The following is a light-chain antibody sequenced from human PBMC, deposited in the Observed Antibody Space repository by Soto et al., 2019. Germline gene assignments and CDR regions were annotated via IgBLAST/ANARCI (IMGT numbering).Light chain of an antibody. CDR2: DAS. Sequence: ETVLTQSTATLSLSPGERATLSCRASQSVKNFLAWYQQKPGQAPRLLIYDASNRATGIPARFSGSGSGTDFTLTISSLEPEDFAVYYCQQRINGWTFGQGTKVEIK. J-gene: IGKJ1*01. CDR1: QSVKNF. V-gene: IGKV3-11*01. CDR3: QQRINGWT.